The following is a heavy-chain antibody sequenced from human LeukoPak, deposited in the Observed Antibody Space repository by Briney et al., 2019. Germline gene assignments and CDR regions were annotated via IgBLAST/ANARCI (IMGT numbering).Heavy chain of an antibody. CDR2: IYPGDSDI. CDR3: VRRGKDCSSSSCYGY. J-gene: IGHJ4*02. CDR1: GYSFMTYW. D-gene: IGHD3-22*01. Sequence: GESLKISCKGSGYSFMTYWIGWVRQMPGKGLEWMGIIYPGDSDITYSPSFQGQVTISADKSISTAYLQWGSLKASDTAMYYCVRRGKDCSSSSCYGYWGQGTLVTVSS. V-gene: IGHV5-51*01.